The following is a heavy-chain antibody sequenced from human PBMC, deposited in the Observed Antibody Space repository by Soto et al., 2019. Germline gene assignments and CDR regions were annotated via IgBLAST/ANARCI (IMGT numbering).Heavy chain of an antibody. Sequence: VQLVESGGGLVQPGGSLRLSCAASGFSFNNYWMHWVRQAPGKGLVWVSRISRDGTSATYADSVKGRFTISRDNAENTMLLQMNSLRVEDTAVYYCSVSWGHPEAVVDFWGQGTLVTVSS. CDR3: SVSWGHPEAVVDF. CDR1: GFSFNNYW. CDR2: ISRDGTSA. D-gene: IGHD2-8*01. V-gene: IGHV3-74*01. J-gene: IGHJ4*02.